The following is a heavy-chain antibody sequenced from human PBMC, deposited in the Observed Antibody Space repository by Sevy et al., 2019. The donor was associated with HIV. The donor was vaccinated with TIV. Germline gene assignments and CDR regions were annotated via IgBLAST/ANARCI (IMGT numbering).Heavy chain of an antibody. CDR2: TYYRSKWYN. D-gene: IGHD5-12*01. Sequence: SQTLSLTCAISGDSVSSNSAAWNWFRQSPSRGLEWLGRTYYRSKWYNDYAVSVKSRITINPDTSKNQFSLQLNSVTPEDTAVYYCAREARDGYNFNFDYWGQGTLVTVSS. V-gene: IGHV6-1*01. CDR1: GDSVSSNSAA. J-gene: IGHJ4*02. CDR3: AREARDGYNFNFDY.